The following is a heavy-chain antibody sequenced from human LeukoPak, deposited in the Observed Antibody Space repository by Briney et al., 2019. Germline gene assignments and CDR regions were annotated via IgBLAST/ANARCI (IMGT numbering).Heavy chain of an antibody. CDR1: GGSFSGYY. V-gene: IGHV4-34*01. J-gene: IGHJ4*02. CDR2: INHSGST. Sequence: SETLSLTCAVYGGSFSGYYWSWIRQPPGKGLEWIGEINHSGSTNYNPSLKSRVTISVDTSKNQFSLKLGSVTAADTAVYYCAGELSSKTPPSVWGQGTLVTVSS. CDR3: AGELSSKTPPSV. D-gene: IGHD3-16*02.